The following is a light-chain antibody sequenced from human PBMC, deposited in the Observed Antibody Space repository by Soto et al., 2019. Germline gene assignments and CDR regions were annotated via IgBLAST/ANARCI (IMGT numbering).Light chain of an antibody. CDR1: SSDVGGYNY. V-gene: IGLV2-11*01. CDR3: CSYAGSYTEI. CDR2: DVT. Sequence: QPVLTQPRSVSGSPGQSVTISCTGSSSDVGGYNYVSWYQQYPGKAPKLMIYDVTERPSGVPDRFSGSKSGNRASLTIAGLQAEDEADYYCCSYAGSYTEIFGGGTKLPS. J-gene: IGLJ2*01.